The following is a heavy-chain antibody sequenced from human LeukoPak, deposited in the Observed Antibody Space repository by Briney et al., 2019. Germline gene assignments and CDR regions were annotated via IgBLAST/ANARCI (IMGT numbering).Heavy chain of an antibody. CDR3: ARGLKAAAGTHYYYYMDV. Sequence: ASVKVSCKASGYTFTSYDINWVRQATGQGLEWMESMNPNSGNTGYAQKFQGRVTITRNTSISTAYMELSSLRSEDTAVYYCARGLKAAAGTHYYYYMDVWGKGTTVTVSS. CDR2: MNPNSGNT. V-gene: IGHV1-8*03. J-gene: IGHJ6*03. CDR1: GYTFTSYD. D-gene: IGHD6-13*01.